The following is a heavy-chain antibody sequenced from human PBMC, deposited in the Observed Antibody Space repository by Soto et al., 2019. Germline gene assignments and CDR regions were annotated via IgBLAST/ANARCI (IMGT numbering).Heavy chain of an antibody. CDR3: AAGGIQLWSPTYYYHGMAV. Sequence: RASVKVSCKASGITFNRSAVHWVRQARGQSLEWVGWIVVGSGDTKYGQNFQERVATTRDMSTGTAYMSLSGLRFADTAVFFCAAGGIQLWSPTYYYHGMAVWGQGTTATSP. CDR1: GITFNRSA. CDR2: IVVGSGDT. V-gene: IGHV1-58*01. J-gene: IGHJ6*02. D-gene: IGHD5-18*01.